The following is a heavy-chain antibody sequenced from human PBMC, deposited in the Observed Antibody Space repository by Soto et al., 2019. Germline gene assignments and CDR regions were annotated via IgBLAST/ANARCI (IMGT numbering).Heavy chain of an antibody. V-gene: IGHV3-53*01. CDR2: IYSGGST. CDR3: ARQKSGSYRKPPYYYYGMDV. Sequence: GGSLRLSCAASGFTVSSNYMSWVRQAPGKGLEWVSVIYSGGSTYYADSVKGRFTISRDNSKNTLYLQMNSLRAEDTAVYYCARQKSGSYRKPPYYYYGMDVWGQGTTVTVS. CDR1: GFTVSSNY. D-gene: IGHD1-26*01. J-gene: IGHJ6*02.